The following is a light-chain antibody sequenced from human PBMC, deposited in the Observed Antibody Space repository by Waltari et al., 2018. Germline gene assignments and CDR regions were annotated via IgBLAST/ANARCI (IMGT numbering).Light chain of an antibody. CDR2: DVV. CDR1: SSDVGNYNF. V-gene: IGLV2-11*01. J-gene: IGLJ7*01. CDR3: CSYAGSYTFV. Sequence: QSALTQPRSVSGSPGQSVTISCSGTSSDVGNYNFVSWYQQHPGNAPKLLIYDVVKRPSGSPDRFSGSKSGNTASLTSSGLQTEDEADYYCCSYAGSYTFVFGGGTQLTVL.